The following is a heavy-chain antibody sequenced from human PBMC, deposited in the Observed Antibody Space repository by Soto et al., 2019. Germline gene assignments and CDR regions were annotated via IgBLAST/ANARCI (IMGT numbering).Heavy chain of an antibody. CDR2: ILYDGTKK. V-gene: IGHV3-30*18. CDR3: AKDRGALRWSEEHYYFDY. D-gene: IGHD4-17*01. Sequence: GGSLRLSCAASGFTFSSYGMHWVRQAPGKGLEWVAVILYDGTKKYYAGSMKGRFTISRDNSKNTLYLQMNSLRAEDTAVYYCAKDRGALRWSEEHYYFDYWGQGTLVTVSS. CDR1: GFTFSSYG. J-gene: IGHJ4*02.